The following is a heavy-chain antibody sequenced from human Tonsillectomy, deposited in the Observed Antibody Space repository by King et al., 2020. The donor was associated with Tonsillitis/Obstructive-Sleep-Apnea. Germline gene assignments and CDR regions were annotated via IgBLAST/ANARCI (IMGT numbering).Heavy chain of an antibody. J-gene: IGHJ4*02. Sequence: ITLKESGPTLVKPPQTLTLTCTFSGFSLSTSGVVVGWIRQPPGKALEWLALIYWDDDKRYSPSLKSRLTITKDTSKEQVVLTMTNMDPVDTATYYCVHAVNDFWSGSPHYFDYWGQGTLVTVSS. CDR1: GFSLSTSGVV. CDR3: VHAVNDFWSGSPHYFDY. CDR2: IYWDDDK. D-gene: IGHD3-3*01. V-gene: IGHV2-5*02.